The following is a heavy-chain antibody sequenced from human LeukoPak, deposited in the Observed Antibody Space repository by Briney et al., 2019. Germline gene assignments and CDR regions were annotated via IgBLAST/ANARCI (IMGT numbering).Heavy chain of an antibody. Sequence: ASVKVSCKASGYTFTSYGISWVRQAPGQGLEWMGWISAYNGNTNYAQKLQGRVTMTTDTSTSTASMELRSLRSDDTAVYYCARVSALEQRYCSSTSCPPDDYFDYWGQGTLVTVSS. CDR2: ISAYNGNT. V-gene: IGHV1-18*01. CDR3: ARVSALEQRYCSSTSCPPDDYFDY. CDR1: GYTFTSYG. J-gene: IGHJ4*02. D-gene: IGHD2-2*01.